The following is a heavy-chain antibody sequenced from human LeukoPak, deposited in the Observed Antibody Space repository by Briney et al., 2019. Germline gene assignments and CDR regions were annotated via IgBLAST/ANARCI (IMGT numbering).Heavy chain of an antibody. CDR1: GGSFSGYY. J-gene: IGHJ4*02. CDR2: INHSGST. Sequence: SETLSLTCAAYGGSFSGYYWSWIRQPPGKGLEWIGEINHSGSTNYNPSLKSRVTISVDTSKNRFSLKLSSVTAADTAVYYCARMPWAGYFDYWGQGTLVTVSS. CDR3: ARMPWAGYFDY. V-gene: IGHV4-34*01. D-gene: IGHD1-26*01.